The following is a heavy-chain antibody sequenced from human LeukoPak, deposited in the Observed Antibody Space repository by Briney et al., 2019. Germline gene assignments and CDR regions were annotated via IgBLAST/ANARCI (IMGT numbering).Heavy chain of an antibody. D-gene: IGHD5-18*01. V-gene: IGHV3-30*04. CDR3: ARDDSNYVDY. CDR1: GFTFSSYA. CDR2: ISYDGSNK. Sequence: GGSLRLSCAASGFTFSSYAMHWVRQAPGKGLEGVAVISYDGSNKYYADSVKGRFTISRGNSKNTLYLQMNSLRAEDTAVYYCARDDSNYVDYWGQGTLVTVSS. J-gene: IGHJ4*02.